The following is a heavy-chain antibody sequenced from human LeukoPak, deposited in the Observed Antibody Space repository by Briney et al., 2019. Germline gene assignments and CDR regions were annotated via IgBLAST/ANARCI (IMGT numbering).Heavy chain of an antibody. CDR2: ISWNSQII. V-gene: IGHV3-9*01. J-gene: IGHJ5*02. CDR3: LVVWLRSNWFDP. D-gene: IGHD5-12*01. Sequence: GGSLRLSCAASGFTFDDYAMFWVRQAPGKGLEWVSGISWNSQIIDYADSVKGRFTISRDNAKNSLHLQMNSLRAEDTAVYSSLVVWLRSNWFDPWGQGTLVTVSS. CDR1: GFTFDDYA.